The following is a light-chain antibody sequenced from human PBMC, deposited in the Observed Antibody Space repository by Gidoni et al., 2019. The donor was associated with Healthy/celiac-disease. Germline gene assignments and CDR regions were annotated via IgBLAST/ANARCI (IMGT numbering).Light chain of an antibody. J-gene: IGLJ2*01. V-gene: IGLV3-1*01. CDR1: NLGDKY. CDR3: QAWDSSTAV. Sequence: SYELTQPPSVSVSPGQTASIPCSRDNLGDKYACWYQQKPGQSPVLVIYQDSKRPSGIPERFSGANSGNTATLTISWTQSMDEADYYCQAWDSSTAVFGGGTKLTVL. CDR2: QDS.